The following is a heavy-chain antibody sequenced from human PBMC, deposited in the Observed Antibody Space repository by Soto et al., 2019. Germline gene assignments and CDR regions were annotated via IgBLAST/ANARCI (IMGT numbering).Heavy chain of an antibody. V-gene: IGHV3-21*01. D-gene: IGHD3-3*01. CDR3: ATGFYDFWSGPYP. CDR1: GFTFSSYS. Sequence: EVQLVESGGGLVKPGGSLRLSCAASGFTFSSYSMNWVRQAPGKGLEWVSSISSSSSYIYYADSVKGRFTISRDNAKNSLDLQMNSLRAEDTAVYYCATGFYDFWSGPYPWGQGTLVTVAA. J-gene: IGHJ5*02. CDR2: ISSSSSYI.